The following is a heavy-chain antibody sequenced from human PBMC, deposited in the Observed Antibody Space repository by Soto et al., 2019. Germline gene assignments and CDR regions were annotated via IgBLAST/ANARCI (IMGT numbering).Heavy chain of an antibody. CDR1: GYSISSSNW. Sequence: QVQLQESGPGLVKPSDTLSLTCAVSGYSISSSNWWGWIRQPPGKGLEWIGYIYYSGTTYYNPSLKSRVTMSGDTAKNQFSLKLTSVTAVDTAVYYCARREIEGPIDCWGQGTLVTVSS. D-gene: IGHD1-26*01. CDR2: IYYSGTT. J-gene: IGHJ4*02. V-gene: IGHV4-28*01. CDR3: ARREIEGPIDC.